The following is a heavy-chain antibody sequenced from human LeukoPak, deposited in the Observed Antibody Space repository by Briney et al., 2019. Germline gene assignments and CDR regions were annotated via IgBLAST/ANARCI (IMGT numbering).Heavy chain of an antibody. V-gene: IGHV3-30-3*01. CDR3: ASSNDYVWGTWDDY. J-gene: IGHJ4*02. CDR2: ISYDGNNK. CDR1: GFTFSNYA. Sequence: GSLRLSCAASGFTFSNYAMHGFRQAPGKGLKGVAVISYDGNNKYYADSVKGRFTISRDNSKNTLYLQMNSLKAEDTAVYYCASSNDYVWGTWDDYWGQGTLVTVSS. D-gene: IGHD3-16*01.